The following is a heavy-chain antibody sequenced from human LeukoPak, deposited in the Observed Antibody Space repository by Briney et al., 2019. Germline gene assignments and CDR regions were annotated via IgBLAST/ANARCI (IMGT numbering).Heavy chain of an antibody. J-gene: IGHJ4*02. Sequence: SETLSLTCTVSGGSISSGDYYWSWIRQPPGKGLEWIGYIYYSGSTYYNPSLKSRVTISVDTSKNQFSLKLSSVTAADTAVYYCARTPVPYEYYYDSSGYYGGYFDYWGQGTPVTVSS. CDR3: ARTPVPYEYYYDSSGYYGGYFDY. CDR2: IYYSGST. D-gene: IGHD3-22*01. CDR1: GGSISSGDYY. V-gene: IGHV4-30-4*01.